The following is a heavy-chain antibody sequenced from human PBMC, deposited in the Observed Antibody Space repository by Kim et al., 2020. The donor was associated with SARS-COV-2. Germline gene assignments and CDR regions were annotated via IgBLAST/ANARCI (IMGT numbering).Heavy chain of an antibody. J-gene: IGHJ3*02. CDR2: INSDGSST. Sequence: GGSLRLSCSASGFTLSPYWMHWVRQAPGKGLLWVSRINSDGSSTTYADSVKGRFTISRDNAKNTVYLQMNSLRAEDTAVYYCARGSSGSYPRAVDMWGQG. V-gene: IGHV3-74*01. CDR1: GFTLSPYW. D-gene: IGHD1-26*01. CDR3: ARGSSGSYPRAVDM.